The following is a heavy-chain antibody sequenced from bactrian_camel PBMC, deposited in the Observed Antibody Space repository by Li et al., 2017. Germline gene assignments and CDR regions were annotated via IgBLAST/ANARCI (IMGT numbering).Heavy chain of an antibody. CDR3: GASTRTLVPEMVRAFRF. Sequence: VQLVESGGGSVQAGGSLRLSCAASGFTSSTYVMYWVRQAPGKGLEWVASIYNQNKYTYYTDAVKVRFSTSKDNAKNTVYLQMNSLKTEDTALYYCGASTRTLVPEMVRAFRFWGQGTQVTVS. J-gene: IGHJ6*01. V-gene: IGHV3S2*01. D-gene: IGHD6*01. CDR1: GFTSSTYV. CDR2: IYNQNKYT.